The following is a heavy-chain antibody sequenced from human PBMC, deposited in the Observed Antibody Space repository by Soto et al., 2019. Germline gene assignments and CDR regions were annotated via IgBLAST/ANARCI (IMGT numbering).Heavy chain of an antibody. CDR2: INAGNGNT. V-gene: IGHV1-3*01. CDR1: GYTFTSYA. D-gene: IGHD2-2*01. J-gene: IGHJ6*02. CDR3: ATNVAEDIVVVPATGMDV. Sequence: ASVKVSCKASGYTFTSYAMHWVRQAPGQRLEWMGWINAGNGNTKYAQKFQGRVTMTEDTSTDTAYMELSSLRSEDTAVYYCATNVAEDIVVVPATGMDVWGQGTTVTVSS.